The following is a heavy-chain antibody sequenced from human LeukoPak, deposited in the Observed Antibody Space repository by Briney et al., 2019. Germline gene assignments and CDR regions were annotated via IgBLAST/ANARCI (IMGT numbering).Heavy chain of an antibody. CDR2: ISSSTSTI. V-gene: IGHV3-48*04. D-gene: IGHD5-12*01. J-gene: IGHJ4*02. CDR3: ASQGSGYDSPIDY. Sequence: QSGGSLRLSCAASGFTFSSYGMNWVRQAPGKGLDWVSYISSSTSTINYADSVEGRFTISRDNAKNSLYLQMNTLRAEDTAVYYCASQGSGYDSPIDYWGQGTLVTVSS. CDR1: GFTFSSYG.